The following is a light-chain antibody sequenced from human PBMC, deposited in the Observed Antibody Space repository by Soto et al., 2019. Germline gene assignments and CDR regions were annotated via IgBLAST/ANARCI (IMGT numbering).Light chain of an antibody. Sequence: EIVLTQSPGTLSFSPWYSATLSFSASQSLRILLAWYQQKPGQAPRLLIYGASTRATGIPARFSGSGSGTEFTLTINSLEPEDFAVYYCQHFGSSLRKFGQGTKVDIK. CDR1: QSLRIL. CDR3: QHFGSSLRK. CDR2: GAS. V-gene: IGKV3-20*01. J-gene: IGKJ1*01.